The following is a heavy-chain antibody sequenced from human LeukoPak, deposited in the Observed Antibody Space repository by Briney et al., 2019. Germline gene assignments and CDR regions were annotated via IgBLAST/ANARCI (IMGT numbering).Heavy chain of an antibody. D-gene: IGHD3-10*01. V-gene: IGHV4-59*01. J-gene: IGHJ5*02. Sequence: ETLSLTCTVSGGSISSYYWSWIRQPPGKGLEWIGYIYYSGSTNYKPSLQSRVTISVDTSKNQFSLKLSSVTAADTAVYYCARGGYYGSGNDFRFDPWGQGTLVTVSS. CDR1: GGSISSYY. CDR3: ARGGYYGSGNDFRFDP. CDR2: IYYSGST.